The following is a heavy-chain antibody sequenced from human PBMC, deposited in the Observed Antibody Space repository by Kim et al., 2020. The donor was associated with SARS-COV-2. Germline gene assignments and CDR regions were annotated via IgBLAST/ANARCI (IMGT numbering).Heavy chain of an antibody. CDR2: IRSKANSYAT. CDR3: ARVNPIAGGWYDAFD. J-gene: IGHJ3*02. CDR1: GFTLSGST. D-gene: IGHD6-19*01. Sequence: GGSLRLSCAASGFTLSGSTVHWVRQASGKGLEWVGRIRSKANSYATAYAASVKNRFTISRDDSKNTAYLQMNRLKTEDTAVYYCARVNPIAGGWYDAFD. V-gene: IGHV3-73*01.